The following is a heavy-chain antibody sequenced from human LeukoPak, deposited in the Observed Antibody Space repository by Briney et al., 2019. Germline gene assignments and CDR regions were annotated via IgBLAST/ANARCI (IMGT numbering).Heavy chain of an antibody. Sequence: SETLSLTCAVYGGSFSGYYWSWIRQPPGKGLEWIGEINHSGSTNYNPSLKSRVTISVDTSKNQFSLKLSSVTAADTAVYYCARGLYGSGFLLTDYYYYMDVWGKGTTVTISS. CDR1: GGSFSGYY. J-gene: IGHJ6*03. V-gene: IGHV4-34*01. D-gene: IGHD3-10*01. CDR3: ARGLYGSGFLLTDYYYYMDV. CDR2: INHSGST.